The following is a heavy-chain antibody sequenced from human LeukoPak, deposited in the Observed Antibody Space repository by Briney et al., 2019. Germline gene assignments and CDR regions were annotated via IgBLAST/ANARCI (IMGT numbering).Heavy chain of an antibody. CDR3: ARRKWPVSTWYMDV. D-gene: IGHD5/OR15-5a*01. CDR2: ISSSSSYI. CDR1: GFTFSSYS. V-gene: IGHV3-21*01. Sequence: GGSLRLSCAASGFTFSSYSMNWVRQAPGKGLEWVSFISSSSSYIYYTDSVKGRFTISRDNAKNSLYLEMNSLRVEDTAVYYCARRKWPVSTWYMDVWGKGTTVTVSS. J-gene: IGHJ6*03.